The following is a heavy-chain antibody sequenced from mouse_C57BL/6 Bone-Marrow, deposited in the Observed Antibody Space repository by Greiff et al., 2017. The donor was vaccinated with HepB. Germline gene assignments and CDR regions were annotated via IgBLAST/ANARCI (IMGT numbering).Heavy chain of an antibody. D-gene: IGHD1-1*01. J-gene: IGHJ4*01. Sequence: EVQLVESGGGLVKPGGSLKLSCAASGFTFSSYAMSWVRQTPEKRLEWVATISDGGSYTYYPDNVKGRFTISRDNAKNNLYLQMSHLKSEDTAMYYCARDGFITTVVAPYYYAMDYWGQGTSVTVSS. V-gene: IGHV5-4*01. CDR1: GFTFSSYA. CDR2: ISDGGSYT. CDR3: ARDGFITTVVAPYYYAMDY.